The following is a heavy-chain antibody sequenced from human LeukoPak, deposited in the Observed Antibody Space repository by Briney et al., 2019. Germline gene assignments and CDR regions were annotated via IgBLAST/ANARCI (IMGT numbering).Heavy chain of an antibody. D-gene: IGHD3-22*01. CDR1: GFTFSSHA. V-gene: IGHV3-64*01. J-gene: IGHJ4*02. CDR3: AREGLGMETYYYDSSGYYFDY. Sequence: PGGSLRLSCAASGFTFSSHAMHWVRQAPGKGLEYVSAISSNGGSTYYANSVKGRFTISRDNSKNTLYLQMGSLRAEDMAVYYCAREGLGMETYYYDSSGYYFDYWGQGTLVTVSS. CDR2: ISSNGGST.